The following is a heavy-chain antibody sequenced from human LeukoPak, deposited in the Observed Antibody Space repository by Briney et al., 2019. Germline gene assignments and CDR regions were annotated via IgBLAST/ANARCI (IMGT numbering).Heavy chain of an antibody. CDR3: AKDRAAAGRSDY. V-gene: IGHV3-23*01. D-gene: IGHD6-13*01. CDR2: ISGNGGST. Sequence: PGGSLRLSCAASGFTFSSYAMSWVRQAPGKGLEWVSAISGNGGSTYYADSVKGRFTISRDNSKNTLYLQMNSLRAEDTAVYYCAKDRAAAGRSDYWGQGTLVTVSS. J-gene: IGHJ4*02. CDR1: GFTFSSYA.